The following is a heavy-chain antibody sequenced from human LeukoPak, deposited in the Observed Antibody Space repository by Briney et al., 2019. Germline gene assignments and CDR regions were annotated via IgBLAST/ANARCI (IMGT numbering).Heavy chain of an antibody. J-gene: IGHJ4*02. CDR2: IISSGTYV. Sequence: GGSLRLSCAASGFTFSTYSMNWVRQAPGKGLEWVSSIISSGTYVQIADSLEGRFTISRDNAKNSLYPQMNSLRAEDTAVYYCTRLGPRGNYDIGVYYFDYWGQGTLVTVSS. CDR1: GFTFSTYS. D-gene: IGHD3-9*01. V-gene: IGHV3-21*06. CDR3: TRLGPRGNYDIGVYYFDY.